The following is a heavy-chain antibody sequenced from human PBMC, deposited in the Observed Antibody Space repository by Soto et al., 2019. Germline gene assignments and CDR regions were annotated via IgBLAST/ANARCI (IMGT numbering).Heavy chain of an antibody. CDR3: ATNYGSGYRAFDF. Sequence: ASVKVSCKASGGTFSSYAISWVRQAPGLGLEWLGRINPILSMSNYAQYFQGRVTITADKSTSTAYMELSSLRSEDTAMYYCATNYGSGYRAFDFWGQGALVTVS. D-gene: IGHD3-10*01. J-gene: IGHJ4*02. V-gene: IGHV1-69*04. CDR2: INPILSMS. CDR1: GGTFSSYA.